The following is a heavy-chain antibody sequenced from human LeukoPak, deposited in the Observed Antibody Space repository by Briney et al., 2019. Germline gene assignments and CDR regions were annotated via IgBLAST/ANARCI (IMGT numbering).Heavy chain of an antibody. CDR2: TSYDGSNK. V-gene: IGHV3-30*18. J-gene: IGHJ4*02. CDR3: AKDIAAVGTIPDY. CDR1: GFNFSSSG. Sequence: PGGSLRLSCGASGFNFSSSGMHWVRQAPGKGLEWVAVTSYDGSNKNYAESVKGRFTVSRDNSKHTLYLQMNSLRVDDTAVYYCAKDIAAVGTIPDYWGQGTLVTVSS. D-gene: IGHD6-13*01.